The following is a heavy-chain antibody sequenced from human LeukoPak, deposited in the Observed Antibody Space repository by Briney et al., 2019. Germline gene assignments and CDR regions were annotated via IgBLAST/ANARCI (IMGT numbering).Heavy chain of an antibody. V-gene: IGHV3-66*02. J-gene: IGHJ6*03. CDR3: ARLSSPGSMDV. D-gene: IGHD6-13*01. CDR1: GFTVSSNY. CDR2: IYSGSST. Sequence: PGGSLRLSCAASGFTVSSNYMSWVRQAPGKGLEWVSVIYSGSSTYYADSVKGRFTISRDNSKNTLYLQMNSLRAEDTAVYYCARLSSPGSMDVWGKGTTVTVSS.